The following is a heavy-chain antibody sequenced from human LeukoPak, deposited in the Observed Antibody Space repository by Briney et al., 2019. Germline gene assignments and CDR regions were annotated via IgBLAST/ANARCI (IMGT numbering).Heavy chain of an antibody. V-gene: IGHV3-23*01. CDR1: GFAFSSYA. J-gene: IGHJ4*02. D-gene: IGHD3-3*01. Sequence: PGGSLRLSCEASGFAFSSYAMSWVRQAPGKGMEWVSAISSSGAGTYCADSVKGRFTISRDNSKNTLYLQMNSLRAEDTAVYYCAKNTILDSRSYWGQGNLVTVSS. CDR3: AKNTILDSRSY. CDR2: ISSSGAGT.